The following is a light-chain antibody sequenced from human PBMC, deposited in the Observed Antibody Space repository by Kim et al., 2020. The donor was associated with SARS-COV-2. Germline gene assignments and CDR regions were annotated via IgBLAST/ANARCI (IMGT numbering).Light chain of an antibody. Sequence: AIRMTQSPSSLSASTGERVTMTCRASEGIRNFLAWYQQKPGKAPKLLVHAASTLQTGVPSRFSGSGSGTDFTLTISSLQSEDFATYYCQQNFDYPYTFGQGTKLEI. J-gene: IGKJ2*01. V-gene: IGKV1-8*01. CDR2: AAS. CDR1: EGIRNF. CDR3: QQNFDYPYT.